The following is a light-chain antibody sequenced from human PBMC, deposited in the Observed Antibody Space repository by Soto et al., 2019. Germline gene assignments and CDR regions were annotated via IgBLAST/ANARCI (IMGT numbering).Light chain of an antibody. CDR3: QQYNNWPLT. Sequence: IVLTQSRATLSVSPGERATLSCLASQSVSSNLAWHQQRPGQAPRLLIYGASTRATGVPARFSGGGSGTEFTLTITSLQSEDFAVYWCQQYNNWPLTFGPGTRLEIK. CDR1: QSVSSN. J-gene: IGKJ5*01. CDR2: GAS. V-gene: IGKV3D-15*01.